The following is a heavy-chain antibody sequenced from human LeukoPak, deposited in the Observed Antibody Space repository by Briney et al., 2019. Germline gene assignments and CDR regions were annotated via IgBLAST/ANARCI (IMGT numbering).Heavy chain of an antibody. CDR1: GGTFSSYA. J-gene: IGHJ3*02. CDR2: INPSGGST. CDR3: ARDVGRYSSVPGNAFDI. V-gene: IGHV1-46*01. D-gene: IGHD6-25*01. Sequence: ASVKVSCKASGGTFSSYAISWVRQAPGQGLEWMGIINPSGGSTSYAQKFQGRVTMTRDTSTSTVYMELSSLRSEDTAVYYCARDVGRYSSVPGNAFDIWGQGTMVTVSS.